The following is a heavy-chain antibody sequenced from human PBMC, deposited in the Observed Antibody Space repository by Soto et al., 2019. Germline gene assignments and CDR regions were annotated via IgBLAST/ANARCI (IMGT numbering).Heavy chain of an antibody. Sequence: PGGSLKLSCAASGFTFSSYGMHWVRQAPGKGLEWVAVIWYDGSNKYYADSVKGRFTISRDNSKNTLYLQMNSLRAEDTAVYYCASESKGSSVLIGPSWFDPWGQGTLVTVSS. CDR2: IWYDGSNK. J-gene: IGHJ5*02. D-gene: IGHD6-6*01. CDR3: ASESKGSSVLIGPSWFDP. CDR1: GFTFSSYG. V-gene: IGHV3-33*01.